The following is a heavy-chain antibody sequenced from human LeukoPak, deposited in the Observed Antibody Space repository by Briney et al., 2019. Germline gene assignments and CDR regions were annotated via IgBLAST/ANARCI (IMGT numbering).Heavy chain of an antibody. CDR3: ARSYDTNFDY. V-gene: IGHV4-59*01. D-gene: IGHD3-3*01. J-gene: IGHJ4*02. Sequence: QPSETLSLTCTVSGGSIRSYYWSWIRQPPGKGLERIGYIYFSGSTSYNPSLKSRVTISVDRSKNQFSLKLSSVAAADTAVYCCARSYDTNFDYWGQGTLVTVSS. CDR1: GGSIRSYY. CDR2: IYFSGST.